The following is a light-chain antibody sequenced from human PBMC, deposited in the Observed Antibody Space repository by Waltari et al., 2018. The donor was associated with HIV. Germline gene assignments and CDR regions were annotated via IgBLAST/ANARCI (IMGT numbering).Light chain of an antibody. CDR1: QSVSSSY. V-gene: IGKV3-20*01. J-gene: IGKJ4*01. Sequence: EIVLTQSPGTLSLSPGERATLSCRASQSVSSSYLAWYQQKPGQAPSLLIYGASSRATGIPDRFSGSGSETDFTLTISRLEPEDFAVYYCQQYGSSPLTFGGGTKVEIK. CDR2: GAS. CDR3: QQYGSSPLT.